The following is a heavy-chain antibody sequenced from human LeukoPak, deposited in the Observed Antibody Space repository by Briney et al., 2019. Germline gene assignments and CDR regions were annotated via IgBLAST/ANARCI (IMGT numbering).Heavy chain of an antibody. Sequence: GGSLRPSCAASGFTFSSYSMNWVRQAPGKGLEWVSSISSSSSYIYYADSVKGRFTISRDNAKNTLYLQMNSLRAEDTAVYYCARVTAIAVAGPLDWGQGTLVTVSS. V-gene: IGHV3-21*01. D-gene: IGHD6-19*01. CDR3: ARVTAIAVAGPLD. CDR1: GFTFSSYS. CDR2: ISSSSSYI. J-gene: IGHJ4*02.